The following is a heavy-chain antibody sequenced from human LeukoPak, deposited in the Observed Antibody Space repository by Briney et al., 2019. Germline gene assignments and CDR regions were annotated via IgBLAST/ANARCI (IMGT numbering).Heavy chain of an antibody. D-gene: IGHD3-10*01. J-gene: IGHJ4*02. CDR2: IYYSGST. V-gene: IGHV4-59*01. CDR3: ATTYYYGTGSFDS. CDR1: GGSISSYY. Sequence: SETLSLTCTVSGGSISSYYWSWIRQPPGKGLEWIGYIYYSGSTNYNPSLKSRVTISVDTSKNQFSLKLSSVTAADTAVYYCATTYYYGTGSFDSWGQGTLATVSS.